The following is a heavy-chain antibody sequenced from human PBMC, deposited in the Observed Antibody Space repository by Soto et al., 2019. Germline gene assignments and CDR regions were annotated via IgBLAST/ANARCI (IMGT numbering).Heavy chain of an antibody. CDR3: ARNPTSSVFYYYGSSSGRYYMDV. CDR2: IYYSGST. CDR1: GGSISSYY. Sequence: SETLSLTCTVSGGSISSYYWSWIRQPPGKGLEWIGYIYYSGSTNYNPSLKSRVTISVDTSKNQFSLKLSSVTAADTAVYYCARNPTSSVFYYYGSSSGRYYMDVWGKGTTVTVSS. D-gene: IGHD3-10*01. J-gene: IGHJ6*03. V-gene: IGHV4-59*01.